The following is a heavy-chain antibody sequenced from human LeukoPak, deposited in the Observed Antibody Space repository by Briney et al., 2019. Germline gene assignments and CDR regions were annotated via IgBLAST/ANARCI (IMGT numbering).Heavy chain of an antibody. V-gene: IGHV5-51*01. CDR2: IYPGDSDT. Sequence: GESLKISWKGSGYSFTSYWIGWVRQMPGKGLEWKGIIYPGDSDTRYSPSFQGHVTISADKPISTAYLQWSSLKASDTAMYYCARPLSAMEDYWGQGTLVTVSS. CDR3: ARPLSAMEDY. D-gene: IGHD2-2*01. J-gene: IGHJ4*02. CDR1: GYSFTSYW.